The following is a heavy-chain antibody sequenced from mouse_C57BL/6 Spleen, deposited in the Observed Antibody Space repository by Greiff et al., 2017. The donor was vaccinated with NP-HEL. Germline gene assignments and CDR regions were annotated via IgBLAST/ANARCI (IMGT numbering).Heavy chain of an antibody. V-gene: IGHV1-64*01. D-gene: IGHD2-4*01. Sequence: VQLQQPGAELVKPGASVKLSCKASGYTFTSYWMHWVKQRPGQGLEWIGMIHPNSGSTKYNEKFKSKATLTVDKSSSTDYMQRSILTSKDSPIYDCATPDYDYTPYAMDYWGQGTSVTVSS. CDR2: IHPNSGST. CDR3: ATPDYDYTPYAMDY. J-gene: IGHJ4*01. CDR1: GYTFTSYW.